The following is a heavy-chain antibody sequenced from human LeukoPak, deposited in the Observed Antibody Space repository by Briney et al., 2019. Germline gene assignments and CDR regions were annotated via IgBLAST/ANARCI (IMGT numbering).Heavy chain of an antibody. Sequence: PGGSLRLSCAASGFTFSSYGMHWVRQAPGKGLEWVAVIWYDGSNKYYADSVKGRFTISRDNSKNTLYLQMDSLRSEDTAVYYCATNGYSGTYNRYFDSWGQGTLVTVSS. CDR3: ATNGYSGTYNRYFDS. D-gene: IGHD1-26*01. J-gene: IGHJ4*02. V-gene: IGHV3-30*02. CDR1: GFTFSSYG. CDR2: IWYDGSNK.